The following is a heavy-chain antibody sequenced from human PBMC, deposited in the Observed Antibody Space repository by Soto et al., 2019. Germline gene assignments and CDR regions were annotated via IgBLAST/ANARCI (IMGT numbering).Heavy chain of an antibody. CDR1: GGSFSGYY. Sequence: QVQLQQWGAGLLKPSETLSLTCAVYGGSFSGYYWSWIRQPPGKGLEWIGEINHSGSTNYNPSLKSRVTISVDTSKNHFSLKLRSVTAADTAVYYCARGGIVVVPAARTRTPAFDYWGQGTLVTVSS. D-gene: IGHD2-2*01. CDR3: ARGGIVVVPAARTRTPAFDY. V-gene: IGHV4-34*01. J-gene: IGHJ4*02. CDR2: INHSGST.